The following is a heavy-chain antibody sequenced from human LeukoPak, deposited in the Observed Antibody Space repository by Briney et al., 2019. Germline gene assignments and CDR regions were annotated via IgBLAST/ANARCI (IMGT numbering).Heavy chain of an antibody. J-gene: IGHJ4*02. CDR2: IKRDGSEK. CDR3: ARGFTIDY. CDR1: GFSFSSYW. V-gene: IGHV3-7*01. Sequence: GGSLRLSCAASGFSFSSYWMSWVRQAPGKGLEWVANIKRDGSEKYYVDSVKSRFTISRDNAKNSLYLQMNSLRADDTAVYYCARGFTIDYWGQGTLVTVSS. D-gene: IGHD3-10*01.